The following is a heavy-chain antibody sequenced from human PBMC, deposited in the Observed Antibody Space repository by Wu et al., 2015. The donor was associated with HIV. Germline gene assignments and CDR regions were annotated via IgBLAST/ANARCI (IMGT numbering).Heavy chain of an antibody. CDR3: VYDSSGYYLGAFDI. D-gene: IGHD3-22*01. V-gene: IGHV1-2*02. CDR1: GYTFTGYY. J-gene: IGHJ3*02. CDR2: INPNSGGT. Sequence: QVQLVQSGAEVKKPGASVKVSCKASGYTFTGYYMHWVRQAPGQGLEWMGWINPNSGGTNYAQKFQGRVTMTRDTSISTAYMELSRLRSDDTAVYYCVYDSSGYYLGAFDIVGSKGQWSPSLQ.